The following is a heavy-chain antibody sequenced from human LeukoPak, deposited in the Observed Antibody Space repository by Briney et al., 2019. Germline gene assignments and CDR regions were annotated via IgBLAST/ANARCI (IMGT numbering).Heavy chain of an antibody. CDR3: VRGFDYGFHY. Sequence: GGSLRLSCAASGFTFSSYGMHWVRHAPGKGLEWVAFMQNDGSEQWYADSVKGRVIISRDISRNTLHLQMNSLRIEDTAIYYCVRGFDYGFHYWGQGTVVSVSS. CDR1: GFTFSSYG. CDR2: MQNDGSEQ. J-gene: IGHJ4*02. V-gene: IGHV3-30*02. D-gene: IGHD4-17*01.